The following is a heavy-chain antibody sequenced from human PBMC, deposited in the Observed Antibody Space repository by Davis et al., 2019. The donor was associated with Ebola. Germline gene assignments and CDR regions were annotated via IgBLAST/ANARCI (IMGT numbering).Heavy chain of an antibody. CDR2: LYSGGSA. V-gene: IGHV3-66*01. D-gene: IGHD3-22*01. CDR3: AREVSAFSGDYV. Sequence: GGSLRLSCAASGLTVSSTYMNWVRQAPGKGLEWVAVLYSGGSAYYADSVRGRFTISRDNSKNTLYLQMNNLRAEDTAVYYCAREVSAFSGDYVWGQGTLVTVSS. CDR1: GLTVSSTY. J-gene: IGHJ4*02.